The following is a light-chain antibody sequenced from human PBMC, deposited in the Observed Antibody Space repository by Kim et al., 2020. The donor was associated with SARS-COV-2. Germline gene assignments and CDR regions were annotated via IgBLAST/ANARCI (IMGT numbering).Light chain of an antibody. CDR3: GTWDSSLSAWV. Sequence: QSVLTQPPSVSAAPGQKVTISCSGSSSNIGNNYVTWYQQLPGTAPKLLIYVNNKRPSGIPDRFSGSKSGTSATLGITGLQTGDEADYYCGTWDSSLSAWVFGGGTQLTVL. CDR1: SSNIGNNY. V-gene: IGLV1-51*01. J-gene: IGLJ3*02. CDR2: VNN.